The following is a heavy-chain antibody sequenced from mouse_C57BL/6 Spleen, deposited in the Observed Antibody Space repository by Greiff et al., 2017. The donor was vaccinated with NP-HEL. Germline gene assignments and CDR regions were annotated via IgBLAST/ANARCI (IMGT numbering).Heavy chain of an antibody. CDR2: ISDGGSYT. J-gene: IGHJ3*01. Sequence: EVQVVESGGGLVKPGGSLKLSCAASGFTFSSYAMSWVRQTPEKRLEWVATISDGGSYTYYPDNVEGRFTISRDNAKNNLYLQMSHLKSEDTAMYYCARDNWDGLFAYWGQGTLVTVSA. CDR1: GFTFSSYA. CDR3: ARDNWDGLFAY. D-gene: IGHD4-1*01. V-gene: IGHV5-4*01.